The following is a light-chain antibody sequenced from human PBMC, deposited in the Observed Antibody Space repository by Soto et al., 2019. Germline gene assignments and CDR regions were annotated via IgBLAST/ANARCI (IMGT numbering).Light chain of an antibody. CDR1: SNDVGAFDY. CDR2: EVF. CDR3: SSYRSIGSLV. J-gene: IGLJ1*01. Sequence: QSALTQPASVSASPGQSISISCTGTSNDVGAFDYVSWYQQHPGKAPKLIIFEVFNRPSGVSTRFSGSKSGSTASLTISGLQAEDEADYFCSSYRSIGSLVFGTGTKLTVL. V-gene: IGLV2-14*01.